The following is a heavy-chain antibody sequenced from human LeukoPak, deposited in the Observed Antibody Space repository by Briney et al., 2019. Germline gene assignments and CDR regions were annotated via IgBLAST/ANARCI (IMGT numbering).Heavy chain of an antibody. CDR1: GGSFSGYY. CDR2: INHSGST. CDR3: ARGLIVPAATRYWYFDL. J-gene: IGHJ2*01. Sequence: SETLSLTCAVYGGSFSGYYWSWIRQPPGKGLEWIGKINHSGSTNYNPSLKSRVTISVDTSKNQFSLKLSSVTAADTAVYYRARGLIVPAATRYWYFDLWGRGTLVTVSS. D-gene: IGHD2-2*01. V-gene: IGHV4-34*01.